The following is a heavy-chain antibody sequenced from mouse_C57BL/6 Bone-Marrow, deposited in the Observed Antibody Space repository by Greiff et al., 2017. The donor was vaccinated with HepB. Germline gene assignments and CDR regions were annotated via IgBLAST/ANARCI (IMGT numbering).Heavy chain of an antibody. J-gene: IGHJ2*01. V-gene: IGHV1-55*01. CDR1: GYTFTSYW. Sequence: QVQLQQSGAELVKPGASVKMSCKAPGYTFTSYWITWVKQRPGQGLEWIGDIYPGSGSTNYNEKFKSKATLTVDTSSSTAYMQLSSLTSEDSAVYYCARRGLLRYPYYFDYWGQGTTLTVSS. CDR2: IYPGSGST. CDR3: ARRGLLRYPYYFDY. D-gene: IGHD1-1*01.